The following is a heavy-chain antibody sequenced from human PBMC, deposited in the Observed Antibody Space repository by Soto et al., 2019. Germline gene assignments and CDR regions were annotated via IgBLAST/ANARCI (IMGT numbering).Heavy chain of an antibody. J-gene: IGHJ4*02. D-gene: IGHD5-18*01. CDR3: AKERDTRSSSCFDS. V-gene: IGHV3-30*18. Sequence: QVQLVESGGGVVQPGRSLRLSCAASRFTFSNYGMQWVRQAPGKGLEGVAVISHDGTVKYYADSVKGRFTISRDNFQNTLDLQMDSLRAEDTAVYYCAKERDTRSSSCFDSWGQGTLVTVSS. CDR1: RFTFSNYG. CDR2: ISHDGTVK.